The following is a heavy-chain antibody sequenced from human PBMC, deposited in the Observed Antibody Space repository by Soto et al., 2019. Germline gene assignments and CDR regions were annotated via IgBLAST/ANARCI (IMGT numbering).Heavy chain of an antibody. CDR1: GGSISSSSYY. CDR2: IYYSGST. Sequence: SETLSLTCTVSGGSISSSSYYWGWIRQPPGKGLEWIGSIYYSGSTYYNPSLKSRVTISIDTSKNQLSLKLSSVTAADTAVYYCASISTGRVLKWGQGTLVTVSS. D-gene: IGHD1-1*01. V-gene: IGHV4-39*07. CDR3: ASISTGRVLK. J-gene: IGHJ4*02.